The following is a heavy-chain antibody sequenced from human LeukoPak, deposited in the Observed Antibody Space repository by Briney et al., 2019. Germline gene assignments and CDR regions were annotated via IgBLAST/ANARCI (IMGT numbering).Heavy chain of an antibody. V-gene: IGHV3-21*04. CDR3: AKDRTAWYYYMDV. J-gene: IGHJ6*03. Sequence: GGSLRLSCTASGFTFSSYSMNWVRQAPGKGLEWVSSITNRGSYLYYADSVKGRFTISRDNAKNSLFLQMNSLRPEDTALYYCAKDRTAWYYYMDVWGKGTTVTISS. CDR2: ITNRGSYL. D-gene: IGHD5-18*01. CDR1: GFTFSSYS.